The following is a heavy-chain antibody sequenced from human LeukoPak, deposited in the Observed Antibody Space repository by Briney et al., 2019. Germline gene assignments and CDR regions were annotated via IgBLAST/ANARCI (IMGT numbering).Heavy chain of an antibody. CDR3: ARDGSGSWNDY. D-gene: IGHD3-3*01. CDR1: GYTFTNYG. Sequence: ASVKVSCKASGYTFTNYGISWVRQAPGQGLEWMGWINAYNGNTDSAQKFQGRVTMATDTSTSTAYMELRSLRSDDTAVYFCARDGSGSWNDYWGQGTLSPSPQ. J-gene: IGHJ4*02. V-gene: IGHV1-18*01. CDR2: INAYNGNT.